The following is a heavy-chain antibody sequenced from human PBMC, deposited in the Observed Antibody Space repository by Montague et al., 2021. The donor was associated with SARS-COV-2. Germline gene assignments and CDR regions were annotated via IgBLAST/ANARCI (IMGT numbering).Heavy chain of an antibody. CDR1: GGSIGSYY. D-gene: IGHD3-10*01. V-gene: IGHV4-59*01. J-gene: IGHJ4*02. CDR3: ARSLDPSGTYYLPY. Sequence: SETLSLTCSVSGGSIGSYYWSWLRQPPGKGLEWIGHIHYSGSNTYSTSFKSRVTISIDTPKNQFSLKLSSVTAAGTAVYYCARSLDPSGTYYLPYWGQGTLVTVSS. CDR2: IHYSGSN.